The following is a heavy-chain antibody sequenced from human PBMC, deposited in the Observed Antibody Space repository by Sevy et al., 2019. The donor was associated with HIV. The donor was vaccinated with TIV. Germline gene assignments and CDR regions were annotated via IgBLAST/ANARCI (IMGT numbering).Heavy chain of an antibody. CDR2: IRSKANSYAT. V-gene: IGHV3-73*01. CDR1: GFTFSGSA. CDR3: TRRNNYYDSSGRPYWYFDL. Sequence: GGSLRLSCAASGFTFSGSAMHWVRQASGKGLEWVGRIRSKANSYATAYAASVKGRFTISGDDSKNTAYLQMNSLKNEDTAVYYCTRRNNYYDSSGRPYWYFDLWGRGTLVTVSS. J-gene: IGHJ2*01. D-gene: IGHD3-22*01.